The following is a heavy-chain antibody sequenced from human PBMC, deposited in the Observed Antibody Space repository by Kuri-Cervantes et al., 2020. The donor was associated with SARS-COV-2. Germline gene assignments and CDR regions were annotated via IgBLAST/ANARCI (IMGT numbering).Heavy chain of an antibody. CDR3: ARDSAAWLWGDAWDV. CDR2: TRYDGNNQ. V-gene: IGHV3-30*02. J-gene: IGHJ3*01. D-gene: IGHD3-16*01. Sequence: GGSLRLSCAASGFTFKTYGMHWVRQAPGKGLEWVAFTRYDGNNQYYGDSVKGRVSISRDNSKNTLYLHMNSLRAEDTAVYFCARDSAAWLWGDAWDVWGQGTMVTVSS. CDR1: GFTFKTYG.